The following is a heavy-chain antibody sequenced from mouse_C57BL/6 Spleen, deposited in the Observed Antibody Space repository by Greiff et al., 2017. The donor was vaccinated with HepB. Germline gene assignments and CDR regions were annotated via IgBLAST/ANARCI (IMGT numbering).Heavy chain of an antibody. CDR3: AREGATGIYFDY. CDR2: INPYNGGT. Sequence: EVQLQQSGPVLVKPGASVKMSCKASGYTFTDYYMNWVKQSHGKILEWIGVINPYNGGTSYNQKFKGKATLTVDKSSSTAYMELNSLTSEDSAVYYCAREGATGIYFDYWGQGTTLTVSS. V-gene: IGHV1-19*01. J-gene: IGHJ2*01. CDR1: GYTFTDYY. D-gene: IGHD4-1*01.